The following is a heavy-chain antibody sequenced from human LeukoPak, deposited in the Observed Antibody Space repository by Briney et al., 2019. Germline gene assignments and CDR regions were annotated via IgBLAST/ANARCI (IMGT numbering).Heavy chain of an antibody. Sequence: PGGSLRLSFAASGFSFGSYGIHWVRQAPGKGLEWVAVISHEGSYQSYADSVKGRFTISRDNSKNMVYLQLNSLRPEDTALYYCARTREQWQVLDYWGQGTLVTVSS. CDR1: GFSFGSYG. CDR3: ARTREQWQVLDY. D-gene: IGHD6-19*01. J-gene: IGHJ4*02. CDR2: ISHEGSYQ. V-gene: IGHV3-30*03.